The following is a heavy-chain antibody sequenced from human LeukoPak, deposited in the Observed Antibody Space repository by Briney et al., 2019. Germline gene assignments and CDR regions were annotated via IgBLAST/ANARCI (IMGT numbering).Heavy chain of an antibody. CDR1: GFTFSSYG. D-gene: IGHD6-13*01. Sequence: PGGSLRLSCAASGFTFSSYGMHWVRQAPGKGLEWVAVIWYDGSNKYYADSVKGRFTISRDNSKNTLYLQMNSLRAEDTAVYYCARRAAAAGQYYYYMDVWGKGTTVTVSS. CDR3: ARRAAAAGQYYYYMDV. J-gene: IGHJ6*03. CDR2: IWYDGSNK. V-gene: IGHV3-33*08.